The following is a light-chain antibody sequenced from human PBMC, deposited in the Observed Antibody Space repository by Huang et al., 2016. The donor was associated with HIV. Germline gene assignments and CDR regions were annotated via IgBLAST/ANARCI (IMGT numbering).Light chain of an antibody. CDR1: QGVSNY. J-gene: IGKJ4*01. Sequence: IVLTQSPATLSLSPGERATLSCRASQGVSNYLAWYQQKPGQAPRLLIYDASNRATGIPARFSGNGSGTDFTLTISSLEPEDFAVYYCQQRSDWPLTFGGGTTVEIK. V-gene: IGKV3-11*01. CDR3: QQRSDWPLT. CDR2: DAS.